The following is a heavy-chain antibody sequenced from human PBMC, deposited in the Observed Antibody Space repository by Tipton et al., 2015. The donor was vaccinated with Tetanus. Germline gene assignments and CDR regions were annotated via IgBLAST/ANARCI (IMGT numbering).Heavy chain of an antibody. J-gene: IGHJ4*02. Sequence: SLRLSCEVSGFTFSNYKMNWVRQAPGRGLEWVSSISSTSRYINYADSVKGRFTVSRDNAKNSMFLQMDSLRGDDTAVYFCVSGASLDYWGRGSLVTVSS. CDR2: ISSTSRYI. CDR1: GFTFSNYK. V-gene: IGHV3-21*01. CDR3: VSGASLDY. D-gene: IGHD6-6*01.